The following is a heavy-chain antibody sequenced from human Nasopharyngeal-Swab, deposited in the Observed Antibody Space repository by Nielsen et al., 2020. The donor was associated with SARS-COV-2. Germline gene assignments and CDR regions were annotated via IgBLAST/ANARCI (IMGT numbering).Heavy chain of an antibody. J-gene: IGHJ6*03. D-gene: IGHD6-6*01. Sequence: GESLKISCAASGFTFSSYWMSWVRQAAGKGLEWVANIKQDGSEKYYVDSVKGRFTISRNNAKNSLYLQMNSLRAEDTAVYYCARDHSSSSPVRYYYYMDVWGKGTTVTVSS. CDR3: ARDHSSSSPVRYYYYMDV. V-gene: IGHV3-7*01. CDR1: GFTFSSYW. CDR2: IKQDGSEK.